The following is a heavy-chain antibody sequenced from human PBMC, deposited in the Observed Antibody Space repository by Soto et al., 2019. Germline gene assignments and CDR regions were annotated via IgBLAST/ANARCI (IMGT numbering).Heavy chain of an antibody. CDR3: AKDVDSSGWGGNLDY. V-gene: IGHV3-23*01. D-gene: IGHD6-19*01. CDR1: GLTFRPYA. CDR2: LGVTGSRA. Sequence: EVQLLESGGGLVQTGGSLGLSCAASGLTFRPYAMPWVRQAPGRGLGWVSVLGVTGSRAYYADSLKGRFTISRDNSKNTVYLQMNSLRVEDTAMYYCAKDVDSSGWGGNLDYWGQGTLVTVSS. J-gene: IGHJ4*02.